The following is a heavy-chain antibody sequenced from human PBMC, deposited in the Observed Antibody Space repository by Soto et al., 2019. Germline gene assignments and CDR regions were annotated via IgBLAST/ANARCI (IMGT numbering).Heavy chain of an antibody. CDR2: GGT. Sequence: GGTNYAQKFQGWVTMTRDTSISTAYMELSRLRSDDTAVYYCAKLGSPLTVAVAGGGYAFDIWGQGTMVTVSS. J-gene: IGHJ3*02. D-gene: IGHD6-19*01. V-gene: IGHV1-2*04. CDR3: AKLGSPLTVAVAGGGYAFDI.